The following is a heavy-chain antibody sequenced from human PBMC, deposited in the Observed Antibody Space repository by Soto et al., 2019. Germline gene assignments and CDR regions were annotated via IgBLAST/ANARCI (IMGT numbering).Heavy chain of an antibody. CDR3: ARDTTTVVRVDV. CDR1: GFTFSSYS. D-gene: IGHD4-17*01. J-gene: IGHJ6*02. Sequence: PGGSLRLSCAASGFTFSSYSMNWVRQAPGKGLEWVSSISSSSSYIYYADSVKGRFTISRDNAKNSLYLQMNSLRAEDTAVYYCARDTTTVVRVDVWGQGTTVTVSS. CDR2: ISSSSSYI. V-gene: IGHV3-21*01.